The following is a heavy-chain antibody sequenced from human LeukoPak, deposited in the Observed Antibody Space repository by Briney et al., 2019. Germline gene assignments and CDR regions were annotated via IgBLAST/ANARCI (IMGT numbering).Heavy chain of an antibody. CDR3: ARGSGTSDYFDY. V-gene: IGHV1-46*01. J-gene: IGHJ4*02. CDR2: INPSSGNT. D-gene: IGHD2-2*01. Sequence: ASEKVSCKACGYSFTSYYLHWVRQAPGQGLEWMGIINPSSGNTTYTQKIESRVTMTRDTSTSTVYMELSSLRSEDTAVYYCARGSGTSDYFDYWGRGTLVTVSS. CDR1: GYSFTSYY.